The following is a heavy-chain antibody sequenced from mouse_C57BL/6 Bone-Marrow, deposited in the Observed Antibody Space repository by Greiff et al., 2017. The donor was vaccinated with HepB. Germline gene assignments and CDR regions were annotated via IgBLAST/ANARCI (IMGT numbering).Heavy chain of an antibody. CDR2: ISSGGDYI. J-gene: IGHJ2*01. D-gene: IGHD1-1*01. CDR3: TREGYYYGSSLDY. Sequence: EVQVVESGEGLVKPGGSLKLSCAASGFTFSSYAMSWVRQTPEKRLEWVAYISSGGDYIYYADTVKGRFTISRDNARNTLYLQMSSLKSEDTAMYYCTREGYYYGSSLDYWGQGTTLTVSS. CDR1: GFTFSSYA. V-gene: IGHV5-9-1*02.